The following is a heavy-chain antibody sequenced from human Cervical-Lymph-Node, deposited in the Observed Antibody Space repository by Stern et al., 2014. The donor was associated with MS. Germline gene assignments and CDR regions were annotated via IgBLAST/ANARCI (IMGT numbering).Heavy chain of an antibody. V-gene: IGHV1-69*01. CDR3: ARRGDGYFDY. J-gene: IGHJ4*02. CDR2: IIPIFGTA. D-gene: IGHD2-21*01. Sequence: VQLEESGAEVKKPGASVKVSCKASGGTFSSYAISWGRQAPGQGVEWMGGIIPIFGTANYAQKFQGRVTITADESTSTAYMELSSLRSEDTAVYYCARRGDGYFDYWGQGTLVTVSS. CDR1: GGTFSSYA.